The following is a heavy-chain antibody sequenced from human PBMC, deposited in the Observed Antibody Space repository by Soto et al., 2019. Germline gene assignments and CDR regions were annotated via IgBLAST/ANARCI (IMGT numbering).Heavy chain of an antibody. D-gene: IGHD6-6*01. CDR1: GFTFSSYS. CDR3: ARDGPQYSPTRYYYYYYMDV. Sequence: GGSLRLSCAASGFTFSSYSMNWVRQAPGKGLEWVSYISSSSSTIYYADSVKGRFTISRDNAKNSLYLQRNSLRAEDTAVYYCARDGPQYSPTRYYYYYYMDVWGKGTTVTVSS. J-gene: IGHJ6*03. V-gene: IGHV3-48*01. CDR2: ISSSSSTI.